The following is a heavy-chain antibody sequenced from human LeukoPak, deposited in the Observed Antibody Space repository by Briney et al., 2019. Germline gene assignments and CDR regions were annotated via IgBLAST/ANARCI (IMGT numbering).Heavy chain of an antibody. CDR1: GGSFSGYY. V-gene: IGHV4-34*01. D-gene: IGHD6-25*01. CDR2: INHSGST. CDR3: ASRDSSASPFDY. J-gene: IGHJ4*02. Sequence: KPSETLSLTCAVYGGSFSGYYWSWIRQPPGKGLEWIGEINHSGSTNYNPSLKSRVTISVDTSKNQFSLKLSSVTAADTAAYYCASRDSSASPFDYWGQGTLVTVSS.